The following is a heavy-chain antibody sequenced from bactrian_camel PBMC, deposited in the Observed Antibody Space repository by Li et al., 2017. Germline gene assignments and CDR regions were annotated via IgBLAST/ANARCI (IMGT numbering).Heavy chain of an antibody. Sequence: HVQLVESGGGSVQAGGSLRLSCAASAHISGSVCMGWFRQAPGRGREGVAAIESDGTTSLADSVKGRFTISHDSGKNTMYLQMTSLKPEDTAVYYCAADQDPFGRRASDEACATLVAYKYEGQGTQVTVS. D-gene: IGHD2*01. CDR2: IESDGTT. CDR1: AHISGSVC. J-gene: IGHJ4*01. V-gene: IGHV3S55*01.